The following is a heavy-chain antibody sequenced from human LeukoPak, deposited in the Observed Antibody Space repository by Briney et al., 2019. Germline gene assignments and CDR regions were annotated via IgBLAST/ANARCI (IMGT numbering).Heavy chain of an antibody. D-gene: IGHD6-6*01. V-gene: IGHV3-74*01. CDR3: ARAFDSSSSIDY. Sequence: GGSLRLSCAASGFTFSSYWMHWVRQAPGKGLVWVSRINSDGSSTFYADSVKGRFTISRDNAKNTLYLQMNSLRVEDTAVYYCARAFDSSSSIDYWGQGTLVTVSS. CDR1: GFTFSSYW. CDR2: INSDGSST. J-gene: IGHJ4*02.